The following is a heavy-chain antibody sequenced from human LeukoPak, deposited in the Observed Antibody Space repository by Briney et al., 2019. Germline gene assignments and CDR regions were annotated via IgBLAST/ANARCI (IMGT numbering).Heavy chain of an antibody. Sequence: SATLSLTCTVSRGSISSSSSYWRWIRQPPGKGLEWVGSVYYSGNTYYNPSLESRVTVSVDTSKNQFSLKLSSVTAADTAVYYCARHLPGWYYFDYWGEGSRVTVCS. J-gene: IGHJ4*02. CDR2: VYYSGNT. D-gene: IGHD6-19*01. CDR3: ARHLPGWYYFDY. CDR1: RGSISSSSSY. V-gene: IGHV4-39*01.